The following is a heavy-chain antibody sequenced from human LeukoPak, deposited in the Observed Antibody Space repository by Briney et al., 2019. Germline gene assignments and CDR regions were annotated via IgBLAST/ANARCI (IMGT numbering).Heavy chain of an antibody. D-gene: IGHD3-10*01. Sequence: ASVKVSCKASGYTFTSYGISWVRQAPGQGREWMGWINTYSANTNYAQKLRGRVTMTTDTSTSTAYMELRSLRSDDTAVYYCARLGYFGSGSPYYYNGMDVWGQGTTVTVSS. CDR3: ARLGYFGSGSPYYYNGMDV. V-gene: IGHV1-18*01. CDR1: GYTFTSYG. J-gene: IGHJ6*02. CDR2: INTYSANT.